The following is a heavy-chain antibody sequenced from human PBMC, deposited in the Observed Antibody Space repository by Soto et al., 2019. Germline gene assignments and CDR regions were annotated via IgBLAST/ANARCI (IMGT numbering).Heavy chain of an antibody. CDR3: ARRQSSSWFGD. CDR2: IYYSGST. Sequence: QLQLQESGPGLVKPSETLSLTCTVSGGSISSSSYYWGWIRQPPGKGLEWIGNIYYSGSTYYNPPLKSRVTISVNTSKNQFSLKLSSVTAADTAVYYCARRQSSSWFGDWGQGTLVTVSS. V-gene: IGHV4-39*01. D-gene: IGHD3-10*01. CDR1: GGSISSSSYY. J-gene: IGHJ4*02.